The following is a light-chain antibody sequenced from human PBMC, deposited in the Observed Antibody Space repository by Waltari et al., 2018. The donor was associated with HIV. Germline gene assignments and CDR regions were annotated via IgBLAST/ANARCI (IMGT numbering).Light chain of an antibody. CDR3: SSRDTTGKFWV. CDR1: ILRFYY. Sequence: SSELTQDPFVSVAPGQTARITCQGDILRFYYGSWYQQRPGQAPRLVSYGSNNRPSGIPDRFSGSTSGNTMSLTITATQAEDEGYFFCSSRDTTGKFWVFGSGT. J-gene: IGLJ1*01. V-gene: IGLV3-19*01. CDR2: GSN.